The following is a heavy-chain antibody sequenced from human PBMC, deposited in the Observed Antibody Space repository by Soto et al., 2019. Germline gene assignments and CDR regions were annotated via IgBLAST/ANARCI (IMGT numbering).Heavy chain of an antibody. CDR3: ERHNGHIGAPHFDF. J-gene: IGHJ4*02. V-gene: IGHV5-51*01. D-gene: IGHD6-6*01. CDR1: GYSFTNYW. Sequence: PGESLKISCMGSGYSFTNYWIGWVRQMPGKGLEWMGIIYPSDSDTRYSPSFQGQVTSSAVKSISTAYLQWSSLKASDTAMYYWERHNGHIGAPHFDFWVQGPQVTVAS. CDR2: IYPSDSDT.